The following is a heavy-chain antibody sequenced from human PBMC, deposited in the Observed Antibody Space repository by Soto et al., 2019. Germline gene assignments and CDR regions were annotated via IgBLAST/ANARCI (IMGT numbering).Heavy chain of an antibody. CDR1: GFTFSSYA. J-gene: IGHJ6*04. CDR2: ISSNGGST. D-gene: IGHD3-22*01. CDR3: VRDSSGYYSLVSEGMAV. V-gene: IGHV3-64D*06. Sequence: GGSLRLSCSASGFTFSSYAMHWVRQAPGKGLEYVSAISSNGGSTYYADSVKGRFTISRDNSKNTLYLQMSSLRAEDTAVYYCVRDSSGYYSLVSEGMAVWGKGTTVTVSS.